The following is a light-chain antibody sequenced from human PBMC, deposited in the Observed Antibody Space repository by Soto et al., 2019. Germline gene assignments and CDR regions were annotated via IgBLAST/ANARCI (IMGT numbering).Light chain of an antibody. CDR3: ASFAPGRIYV. Sequence: QSVLTQPAAVSGSPGQSITISCSGTSSDIGAYDLVSWYQQHPGRAPKLIIYEVSHRFSGLSYRFSGSKSGNTASLTISGLQAEAELYYYCASFAPGRIYVFGSGTNFTVL. V-gene: IGLV2-14*03. J-gene: IGLJ1*01. CDR1: SSDIGAYDL. CDR2: EVS.